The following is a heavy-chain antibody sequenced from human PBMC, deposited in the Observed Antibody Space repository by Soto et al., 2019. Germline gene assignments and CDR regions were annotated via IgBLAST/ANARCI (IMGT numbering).Heavy chain of an antibody. CDR2: IFSDNER. CDR3: ARMNVDSYQFYYAMDV. J-gene: IGHJ6*02. V-gene: IGHV2-26*01. CDR1: GLSLTTGKMG. Sequence: GPTLVNPTETLTLTCTVSGLSLTTGKMGVSWIRQPPGKALEWLAHIFSDNERSYSTSLQGRLTISKDTSGSQVVLSMTNVDPVDTATYYCARMNVDSYQFYYAMDVWGQGTTVTVSS. D-gene: IGHD4-17*01.